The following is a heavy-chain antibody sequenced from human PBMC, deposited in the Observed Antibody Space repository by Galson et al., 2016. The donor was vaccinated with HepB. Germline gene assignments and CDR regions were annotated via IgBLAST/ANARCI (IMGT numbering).Heavy chain of an antibody. Sequence: SVKVSCKASGYSFTRYAIHWVRQAPGQRLEWMGWINVGNGDTKYSQKFQGGVTFIRDTSATTAYMEMSSLRSGDTAVYFCARGWAPYCGGDCYFSYWGQGTLVTVSS. D-gene: IGHD2-21*02. J-gene: IGHJ4*02. CDR2: INVGNGDT. V-gene: IGHV1-3*01. CDR1: GYSFTRYA. CDR3: ARGWAPYCGGDCYFSY.